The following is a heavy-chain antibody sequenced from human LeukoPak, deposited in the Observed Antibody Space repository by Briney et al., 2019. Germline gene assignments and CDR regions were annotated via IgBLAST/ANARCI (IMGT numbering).Heavy chain of an antibody. D-gene: IGHD3-10*01. CDR1: GGSLSRGDYY. CDR3: ARDARGGSGRFDY. J-gene: IGHJ4*02. Sequence: SETLSLTCTVSGGSLSRGDYYGHWIRQPPGKGLECFGYIYYSGSTSYNPPHKNRITISVDTSKNQFSLKLSSVTAADTAVYYCARDARGGSGRFDYWGQGTLVTVSS. CDR2: IYYSGST. V-gene: IGHV4-30-4*01.